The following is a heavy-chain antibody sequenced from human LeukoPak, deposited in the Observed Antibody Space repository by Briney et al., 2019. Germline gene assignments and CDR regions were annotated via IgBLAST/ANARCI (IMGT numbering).Heavy chain of an antibody. J-gene: IGHJ6*03. V-gene: IGHV1-69*13. CDR2: IIPMFGTA. CDR3: ARDPAERLRGASYYYYMDV. Sequence: SVKVSCKASGRTFSTYAISWVRQAPGQALEWMGGIIPMFGTADYAQKFQGGVTIIADESTSTVYMELSSLRSGDTAVYYCARDPAERLRGASYYYYMDVWGKGTTVTVSS. D-gene: IGHD1-1*01. CDR1: GRTFSTYA.